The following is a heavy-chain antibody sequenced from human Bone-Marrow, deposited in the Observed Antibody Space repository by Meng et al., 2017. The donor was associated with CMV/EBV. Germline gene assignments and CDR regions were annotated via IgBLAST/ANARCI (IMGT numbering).Heavy chain of an antibody. D-gene: IGHD6-19*01. Sequence: ASVKVSCKASGYTFTGYYMHWVRQAPGQGLEWMGWINPNSGGTNYAQKFQGRVTMTRDTSISTAYMELSRLRSDATAVYYCAGAGDIAVAGSFDYWGQGTLVTVSS. CDR3: AGAGDIAVAGSFDY. CDR1: GYTFTGYY. J-gene: IGHJ4*02. CDR2: INPNSGGT. V-gene: IGHV1-2*02.